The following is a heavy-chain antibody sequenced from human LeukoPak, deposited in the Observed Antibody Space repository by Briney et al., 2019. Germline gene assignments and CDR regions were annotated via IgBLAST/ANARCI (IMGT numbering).Heavy chain of an antibody. CDR3: AKRGVVIRVILVGFHKQAYYFDS. V-gene: IGHV3-21*01. CDR1: GFTFSSYS. D-gene: IGHD3-10*01. CDR2: ISSSSSYI. Sequence: PGGSLRLSCAASGFTFSSYSMNWVRQAPGKGLEWVSSISSSSSYIYYADSVKGRFTISRDNAKNSLYLQMNSLRAEDTAVYYCAKRGVVIRVILVGFHKQAYYFDSWGQGALVTVSS. J-gene: IGHJ4*02.